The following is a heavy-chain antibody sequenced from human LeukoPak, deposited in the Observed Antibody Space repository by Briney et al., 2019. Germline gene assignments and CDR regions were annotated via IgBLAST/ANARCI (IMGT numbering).Heavy chain of an antibody. D-gene: IGHD3-10*01. CDR3: AKDRQYYYGSGSYRFGAFDI. V-gene: IGHV3-30*02. J-gene: IGHJ3*02. Sequence: GGSLRLSCAASGFTFSSYGMHWVRQAPGKGLEWVAFIRYDGSNKYYADSVKGRFTISRDNSKNTLYLQMNSLRAEDTAVYYCAKDRQYYYGSGSYRFGAFDIWGQGTMVTVSS. CDR2: IRYDGSNK. CDR1: GFTFSSYG.